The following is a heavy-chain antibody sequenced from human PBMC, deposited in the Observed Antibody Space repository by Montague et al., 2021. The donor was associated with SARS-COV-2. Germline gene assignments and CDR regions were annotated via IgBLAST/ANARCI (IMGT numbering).Heavy chain of an antibody. CDR3: ARVAGGYYHDSSAYFDF. Sequence: SETLSLTCAVYGGSFSGNYWSWTRQPPGKGLEWIGEINQSGSTNYNPSLKSRVTLSVDTSTKQFSLKLSSLTAADTAVYYCARVAGGYYHDSSAYFDFWGQGSLVTVSS. J-gene: IGHJ5*01. CDR2: INQSGST. V-gene: IGHV4-34*01. CDR1: GGSFSGNY. D-gene: IGHD3-22*01.